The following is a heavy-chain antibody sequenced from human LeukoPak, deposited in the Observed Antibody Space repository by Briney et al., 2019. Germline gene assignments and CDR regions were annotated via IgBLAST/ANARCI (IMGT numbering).Heavy chain of an antibody. CDR1: GGSISSYY. V-gene: IGHV4-59*12. D-gene: IGHD2-2*01. CDR3: ARVPRGSTSRDAFDI. CDR2: IYYSGST. Sequence: SETLSLTCTVSGGSISSYYWSWIRQPPGKGLEWIGYIYYSGSTNYNPSLKSRVTISVDTSKNQFSLKLSSVTAADTAVYYCARVPRGSTSRDAFDIWGQGTMVTVSS. J-gene: IGHJ3*02.